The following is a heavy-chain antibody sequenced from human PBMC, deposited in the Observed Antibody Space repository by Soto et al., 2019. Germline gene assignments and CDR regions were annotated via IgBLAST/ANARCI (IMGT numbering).Heavy chain of an antibody. CDR1: GFTFSSYA. V-gene: IGHV3-23*01. D-gene: IGHD3-10*01. Sequence: HPGGSLRLSCAASGFTFSSYAMSWVRQAPGKGLEWVSAISGSGGSTYYADSVKGRFTISRDNSKNTLYLQMNSLRAEDTAVYYCAKVAISYGSGSVTPGGFDPWGQGTLVTVSS. J-gene: IGHJ5*02. CDR2: ISGSGGST. CDR3: AKVAISYGSGSVTPGGFDP.